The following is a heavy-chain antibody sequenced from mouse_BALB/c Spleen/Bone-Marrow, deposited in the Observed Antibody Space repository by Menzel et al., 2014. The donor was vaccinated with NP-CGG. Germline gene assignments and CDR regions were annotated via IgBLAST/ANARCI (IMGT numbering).Heavy chain of an antibody. CDR3: TREGYYGSSPAWFAY. D-gene: IGHD1-1*01. CDR1: GYTFTDYE. CDR2: IDPETGGT. Sequence: VQLQQSGAELVRPGASVTLSRKASGYTFTDYEMHWVKQTPVHGLEWIGAIDPETGGTAYNQKFKGKATLTADKSSSTAYMELRSLTSEDSAVYYCTREGYYGSSPAWFAYWGQGTLVTVYA. J-gene: IGHJ3*01. V-gene: IGHV1-15*01.